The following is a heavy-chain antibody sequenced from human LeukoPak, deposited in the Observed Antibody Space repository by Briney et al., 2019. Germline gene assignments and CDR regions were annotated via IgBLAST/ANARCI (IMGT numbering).Heavy chain of an antibody. J-gene: IGHJ3*02. Sequence: ASVKVSCKASGYTFTGYYMHWVRQAPGQGLEWMGRINPNSGGTNYAQKFQGRDTMTRDTSISTAYMELSRLRSDDTAVYYCARVGVRESSSWYYDAFDIWGQGTMVTVSS. CDR1: GYTFTGYY. CDR2: INPNSGGT. CDR3: ARVGVRESSSWYYDAFDI. D-gene: IGHD6-13*01. V-gene: IGHV1-2*06.